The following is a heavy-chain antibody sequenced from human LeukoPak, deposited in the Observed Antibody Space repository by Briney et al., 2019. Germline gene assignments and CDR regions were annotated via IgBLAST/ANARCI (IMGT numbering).Heavy chain of an antibody. V-gene: IGHV3-48*01. D-gene: IGHD4-17*01. CDR3: ARSENGDYDY. CDR1: GFTFSSYS. Sequence: GGSLRLSCAASGFTFSSYSMNWVRQAPGKGLEWVSYISSSSSTIYYADSVKGRFTISRDNAKNSLYLQMNSLRAEDTAVYYCARSENGDYDYWGQGTLVTVSS. CDR2: ISSSSSTI. J-gene: IGHJ4*02.